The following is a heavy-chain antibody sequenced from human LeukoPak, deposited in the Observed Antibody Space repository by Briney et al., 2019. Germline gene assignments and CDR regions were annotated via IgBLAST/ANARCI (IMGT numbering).Heavy chain of an antibody. J-gene: IGHJ6*02. CDR2: ISGSGGST. V-gene: IGHV3-23*01. D-gene: IGHD3-16*02. CDR3: ARGADYVWGSYRYEDYYGMDV. CDR1: GFTFSSYA. Sequence: PGGSLRLSCAASGFTFSSYAMSWVRQAPGKGLEWVSAISGSGGSTYYADSVKGRFTISRDNSKNTLYLQMNSLRAEDTAVYYCARGADYVWGSYRYEDYYGMDVWGQGTTVTVSS.